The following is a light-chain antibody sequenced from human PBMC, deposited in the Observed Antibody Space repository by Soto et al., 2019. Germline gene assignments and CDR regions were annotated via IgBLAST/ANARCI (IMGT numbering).Light chain of an antibody. Sequence: QSALTQPASVSGSPGQSIAISCTGTNSDVGGYNYVSWYQHHPGKAPKLIIYEVSHRPSGVSNRFSGSKSGTTASLTISGLQAEDEADYYCNSYTTRTTGVFGGGTKLTVL. V-gene: IGLV2-14*01. CDR2: EVS. CDR3: NSYTTRTTGV. CDR1: NSDVGGYNY. J-gene: IGLJ3*02.